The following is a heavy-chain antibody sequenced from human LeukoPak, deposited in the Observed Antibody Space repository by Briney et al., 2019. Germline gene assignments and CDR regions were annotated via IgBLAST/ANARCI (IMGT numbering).Heavy chain of an antibody. CDR2: IHHSGST. D-gene: IGHD2-2*01. CDR3: ARGHRLPAHAFDI. Sequence: PSETLSLTCGVYGGSFSGYYWSWIRQPPGKGLEWIGQIHHSGSTSYNPSLRSRVTISVDTSKNQFSLKLSSVTAADTAVYYCARGHRLPAHAFDIWGQGSMVTASS. V-gene: IGHV4-34*01. J-gene: IGHJ3*02. CDR1: GGSFSGYY.